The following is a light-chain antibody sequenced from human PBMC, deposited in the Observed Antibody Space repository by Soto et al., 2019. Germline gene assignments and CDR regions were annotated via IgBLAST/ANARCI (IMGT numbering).Light chain of an antibody. Sequence: ETVLTQSPGTLSLSPGERATLSCRASQSVGSNYLAWYQQKPGQAPRLLIYGASNRASGIPDRFSGSGSGTDFTLTIIRLEPEDFAVYYCHQYGSSSSYTFGQGTKLETK. V-gene: IGKV3-20*01. CDR3: HQYGSSSSYT. J-gene: IGKJ2*01. CDR1: QSVGSNY. CDR2: GAS.